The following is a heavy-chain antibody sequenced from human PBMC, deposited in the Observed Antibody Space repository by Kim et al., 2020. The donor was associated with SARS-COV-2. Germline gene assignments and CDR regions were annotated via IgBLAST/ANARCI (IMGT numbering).Heavy chain of an antibody. CDR2: IKSKADGGTT. CDR3: TTFPGRGLSAFDI. CDR1: RFTFSNAW. D-gene: IGHD2-21*02. J-gene: IGHJ3*02. V-gene: IGHV3-15*01. Sequence: GGSLRLSCAGSRFTFSNAWMSWVRLAPGKGLEWVGHIKSKADGGTTDYAAPVKGRFTISRDDSKRTLYLQMSSLQTEDTGVYYCTTFPGRGLSAFDIWGQGTKVTVSS.